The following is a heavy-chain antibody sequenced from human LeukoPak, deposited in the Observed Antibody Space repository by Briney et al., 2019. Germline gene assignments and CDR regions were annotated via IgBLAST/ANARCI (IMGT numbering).Heavy chain of an antibody. Sequence: GASVKVSCKASGYTFTTYGISWVRQAPGQGLEWMGWISTYNGNTNYAQNLQGRVTMTTDTSTSTAYMELRSLRSDDPAVYYCARGGVSSSWYRTPDYWGQGTLVTVSS. V-gene: IGHV1-18*01. D-gene: IGHD6-13*01. J-gene: IGHJ4*02. CDR2: ISTYNGNT. CDR1: GYTFTTYG. CDR3: ARGGVSSSWYRTPDY.